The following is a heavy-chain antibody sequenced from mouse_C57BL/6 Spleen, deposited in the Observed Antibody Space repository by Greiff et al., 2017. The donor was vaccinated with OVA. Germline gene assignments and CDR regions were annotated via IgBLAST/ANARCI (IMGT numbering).Heavy chain of an antibody. Sequence: EVQLQQSGPELVKPGASVKISCKASGYSFTDYNMNWVKQSNGQSLEWIGVINPNYGTTSYNQKFKGKATLTVDQSSSTAYMQLNSLTSEDSAVYYCARQTAQATSYAMDYWGQGTSVTVSS. CDR3: ARQTAQATSYAMDY. CDR1: GYSFTDYN. J-gene: IGHJ4*01. V-gene: IGHV1-39*01. CDR2: INPNYGTT. D-gene: IGHD3-2*02.